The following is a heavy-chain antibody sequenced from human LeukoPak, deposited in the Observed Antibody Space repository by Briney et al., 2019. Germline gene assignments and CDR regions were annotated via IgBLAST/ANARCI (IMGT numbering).Heavy chain of an antibody. J-gene: IGHJ5*02. CDR2: IYSGGST. CDR3: AREFPRSTMVRANSARAKFDP. Sequence: GGSLRLSCAASGFAVSSNYMSWVRQAPGKGLEWVSVIYSGGSTYYADSVKGRFTISRDNSKNTLYLQMNSLRAEDTAVYYCAREFPRSTMVRANSARAKFDPWGQGTLVTVSS. CDR1: GFAVSSNY. D-gene: IGHD3-10*01. V-gene: IGHV3-66*01.